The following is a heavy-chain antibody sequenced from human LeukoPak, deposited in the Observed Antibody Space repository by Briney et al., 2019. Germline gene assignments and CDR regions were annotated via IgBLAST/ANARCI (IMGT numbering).Heavy chain of an antibody. CDR3: ARQINYGDTLYYYYGMDV. J-gene: IGHJ6*02. D-gene: IGHD4-17*01. CDR1: GGSISSYY. CDR2: IYYSGST. Sequence: SETLSLTCTVSGGSISSYYWSWIRQPPGKGLEWIGYIYYSGSTNYNPSLKSRVTISVDTSKNQFSLKLSSVTAADTAVYYCARQINYGDTLYYYYGMDVWAKGPQSPSP. V-gene: IGHV4-59*08.